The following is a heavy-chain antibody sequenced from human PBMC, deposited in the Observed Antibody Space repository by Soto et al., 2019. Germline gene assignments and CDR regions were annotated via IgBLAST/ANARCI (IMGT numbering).Heavy chain of an antibody. CDR2: TYYRSNWYN. D-gene: IGHD1-1*01. J-gene: IGHJ6*02. CDR3: VRGIGKSGMDV. V-gene: IGHV6-1*01. Sequence: TYARSGGSVCRYSGSSNWIKQSPSRGLEWLGRTYYRSNWYNDCAASVKSRITINPDTSKNQFSLQMNAVTSEDTAVYYCVRGIGKSGMDVWGQGTTVTVSS. CDR1: GGSVCRYSGS.